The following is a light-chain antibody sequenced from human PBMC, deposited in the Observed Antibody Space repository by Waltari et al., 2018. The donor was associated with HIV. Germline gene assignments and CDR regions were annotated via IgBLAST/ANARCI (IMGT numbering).Light chain of an antibody. CDR1: QSVSTN. V-gene: IGKV3-15*01. J-gene: IGKJ1*01. CDR2: DAS. CDR3: QQYHNWPPWT. Sequence: EIVMTQSPATLSVSPGGRATLSCRDSQSVSTNLAWYQQKPGQAPRRLISDASSRATGVPARFSGSASGTEFTLTISNLQSEDFAVYYCQQYHNWPPWTFGQGTKVEIK.